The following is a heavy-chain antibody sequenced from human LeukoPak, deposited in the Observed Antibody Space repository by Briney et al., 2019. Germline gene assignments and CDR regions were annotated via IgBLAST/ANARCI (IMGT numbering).Heavy chain of an antibody. CDR1: GGSFSGYY. D-gene: IGHD4-17*01. V-gene: IGHV4-34*01. CDR2: INHSGST. J-gene: IGHJ5*02. Sequence: PSETLSLTCAVYGGSFSGYYWSWIRQPPGKGLEWIGEINHSGSTNYNPSLKSRVTISVDTSKNQFSLKLSSVTAADTAVYYCARENYGDLPKDNWFDPWGQGTLVTVSS. CDR3: ARENYGDLPKDNWFDP.